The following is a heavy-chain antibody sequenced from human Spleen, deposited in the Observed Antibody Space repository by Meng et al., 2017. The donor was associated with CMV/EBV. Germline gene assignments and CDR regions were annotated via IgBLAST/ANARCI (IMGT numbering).Heavy chain of an antibody. J-gene: IGHJ4*02. D-gene: IGHD4-11*01. CDR2: ISSSGSTI. Sequence: GGSLRLSCAASGFIFSTYGMHWVRQAPGKGLEWVSYISSSGSTIYYADSVKGRFTISRDNAKNSLYLQMNSLRVEDTALYYCARGGGSNYGVDYWGQGTLVTVSS. CDR1: GFIFSTYG. V-gene: IGHV3-48*03. CDR3: ARGGGSNYGVDY.